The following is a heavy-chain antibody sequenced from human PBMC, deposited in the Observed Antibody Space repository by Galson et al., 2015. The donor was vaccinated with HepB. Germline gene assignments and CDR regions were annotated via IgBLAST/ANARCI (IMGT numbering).Heavy chain of an antibody. D-gene: IGHD3-22*01. CDR2: IYPGDSDT. CDR3: ARAPVVVVITHYYYYGMDV. V-gene: IGHV5-51*01. J-gene: IGHJ6*04. CDR1: GYSFTNYW. Sequence: QSGAEVKKPGESLKISCTGSGYSFTNYWIGWVRQMPGKGLEWMGIIYPGDSDTRYNSSFQGQVSISADRSISTAYLQWSSLKASDTAVYYCARAPVVVVITHYYYYGMDVWGKGTTVTVSS.